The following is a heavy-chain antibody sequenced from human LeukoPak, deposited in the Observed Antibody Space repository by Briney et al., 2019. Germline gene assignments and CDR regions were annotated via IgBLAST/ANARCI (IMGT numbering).Heavy chain of an antibody. CDR1: GFTFSSYA. CDR2: ISGSGGST. D-gene: IGHD6-19*01. Sequence: PGGSLRLSCAASGFTFSSYAMSWVRQAPGKGLEWVSAISGSGGSTYHADSEKGRFTISRDNSKNTLYLQMNSLRAEDTAVYYCAKGYSSGWYSFDYWGQGTLVTVSS. CDR3: AKGYSSGWYSFDY. V-gene: IGHV3-23*01. J-gene: IGHJ4*02.